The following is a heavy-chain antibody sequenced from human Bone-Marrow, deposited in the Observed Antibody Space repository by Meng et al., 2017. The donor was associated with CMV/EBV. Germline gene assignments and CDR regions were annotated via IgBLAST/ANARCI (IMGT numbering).Heavy chain of an antibody. CDR3: ARGGLRFLEWLLGYFDY. CDR1: GFTFSSYS. J-gene: IGHJ4*02. CDR2: ISNSSSYI. V-gene: IGHV3-21*01. Sequence: GESLKISCAASGFTFSSYSMNWVRQAPGKGLEWVSSISNSSSYIYYADSVKGRFTISRDNAKNSLYLQMNSLRAEDTAVYYCARGGLRFLEWLLGYFDYWGQGTLVTVSS. D-gene: IGHD3-3*01.